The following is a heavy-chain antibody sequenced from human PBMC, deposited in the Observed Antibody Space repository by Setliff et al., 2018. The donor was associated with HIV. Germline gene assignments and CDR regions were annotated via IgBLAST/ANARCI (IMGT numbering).Heavy chain of an antibody. D-gene: IGHD3-10*01. CDR1: GFSFSTIG. Sequence: PGGSLRLSCAASGFSFSTIGMHWVRQAPGKGLEWVSFIDSGGKDKIYIDSVQGRFTISRDNSKNTLYLQMDSLRDEDTALYYCVKDVNYRSGNLSDFWGQGTPVTVSS. CDR3: VKDVNYRSGNLSDF. V-gene: IGHV3-30*02. CDR2: IDSGGKDK. J-gene: IGHJ4*02.